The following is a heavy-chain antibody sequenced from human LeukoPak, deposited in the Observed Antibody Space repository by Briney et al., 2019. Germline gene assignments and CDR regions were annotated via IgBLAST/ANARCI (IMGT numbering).Heavy chain of an antibody. CDR2: IYYSGST. CDR3: ASSPPSPTRYGPFDY. J-gene: IGHJ4*02. V-gene: IGHV4-59*01. Sequence: SSETLSLTCTVSGGSISSYYWSWIRQPPGKGLEWIGYIYYSGSTNYNPSLKSRVTISVDTSKNQSSLKLSSVTAADTAVYYCASSPPSPTRYGPFDYWGQRTLVTVSS. CDR1: GGSISSYY. D-gene: IGHD5-18*01.